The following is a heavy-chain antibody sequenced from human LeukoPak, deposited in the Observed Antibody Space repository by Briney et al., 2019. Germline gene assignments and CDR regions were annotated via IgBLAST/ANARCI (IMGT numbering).Heavy chain of an antibody. Sequence: PGGSLRLSCAASGFTFSSYAMSWVRQAPGKGLEWVSAISGSGGSTYYADSVKGRFTISRDNSKNTLYLQMNSLRAEDTAVYYCAKSPMGTYYYDSSGYDAFDIWGQGTMVTVSS. V-gene: IGHV3-23*01. CDR2: ISGSGGST. CDR3: AKSPMGTYYYDSSGYDAFDI. CDR1: GFTFSSYA. J-gene: IGHJ3*02. D-gene: IGHD3-22*01.